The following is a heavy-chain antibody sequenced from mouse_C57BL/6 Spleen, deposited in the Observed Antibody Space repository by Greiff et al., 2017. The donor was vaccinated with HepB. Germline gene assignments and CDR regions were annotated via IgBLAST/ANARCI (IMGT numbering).Heavy chain of an antibody. D-gene: IGHD1-1*01. CDR2: INPYNGDT. V-gene: IGHV1-20*01. CDR1: GYSFTGYF. CDR3: ARRTTVAYYFDY. J-gene: IGHJ2*01. Sequence: EVKLQESGPELVKPGDSVKISCKASGYSFTGYFMNWVMQSHGKSLEWIGRINPYNGDTFYNQKFKGKATLTVDKSSSTAHMELRSLTSEDSAVYYCARRTTVAYYFDYWGQGTTLTVSS.